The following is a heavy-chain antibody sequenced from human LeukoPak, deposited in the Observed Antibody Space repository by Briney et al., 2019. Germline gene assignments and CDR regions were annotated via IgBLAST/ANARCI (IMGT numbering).Heavy chain of an antibody. CDR3: ARGPGGAYGSGSYRGYYGMDV. Sequence: SETLSLTCAVYGGSFSGYYWSWIRQPPGKGLEWIGEINHSESTNYNPSLKSRVTISVDASKNQFSLKLSSVTGADTAVYYCARGPGGAYGSGSYRGYYGMDVWGKGTTVTVSS. CDR1: GGSFSGYY. V-gene: IGHV4-34*01. CDR2: INHSEST. D-gene: IGHD3-10*01. J-gene: IGHJ6*04.